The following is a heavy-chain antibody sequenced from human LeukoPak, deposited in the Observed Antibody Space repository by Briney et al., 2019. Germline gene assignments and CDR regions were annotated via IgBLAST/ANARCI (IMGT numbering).Heavy chain of an antibody. CDR1: GFSFSSYS. V-gene: IGHV3-48*04. D-gene: IGHD6-13*01. J-gene: IGHJ4*02. CDR2: ISNSGSII. Sequence: GGSLRLSCAASGFSFSSYSMNWVRQAPGKGLEWVSYISNSGSIIYYADSVKGRFTISRDNDKNSLYLQMNSLTAEDTAVYYCARDWRSSWSVFDYWGQGTLVTVSS. CDR3: ARDWRSSWSVFDY.